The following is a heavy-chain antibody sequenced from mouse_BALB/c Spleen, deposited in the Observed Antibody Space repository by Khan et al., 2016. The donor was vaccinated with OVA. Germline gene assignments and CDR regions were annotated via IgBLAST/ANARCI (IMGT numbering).Heavy chain of an antibody. CDR3: ARGGGGDRFLD. V-gene: IGHV1S137*01. D-gene: IGHD2-14*01. CDR1: GYTFTDFT. Sequence: QVQLQQSGAELVRPGVSVKISCKGSGYTFTDFTMHWVKQSHAVSLEWIGVISTYYGDADYNQKFKGKATMTVDKSSNTAYLDLARLTSEDSAIYDWARGGGGDRFLDWGQGTLVTVSA. CDR2: ISTYYGDA. J-gene: IGHJ3*01.